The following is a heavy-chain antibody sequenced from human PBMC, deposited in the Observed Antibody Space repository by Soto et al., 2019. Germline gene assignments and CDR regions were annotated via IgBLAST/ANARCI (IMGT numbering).Heavy chain of an antibody. CDR3: AKDHRTGDYFDY. V-gene: IGHV3-30*18. D-gene: IGHD3-10*01. Sequence: ESGGGVVPPGRSLRLSCAASGFTFSSYGMHWVRQAPGKGLEWVAVISYDGSNKYYADSVKGRFTISRDNSKNTLYLQMNSLRAEDTAVYYCAKDHRTGDYFDYWGQGTLVTVSS. CDR2: ISYDGSNK. CDR1: GFTFSSYG. J-gene: IGHJ4*02.